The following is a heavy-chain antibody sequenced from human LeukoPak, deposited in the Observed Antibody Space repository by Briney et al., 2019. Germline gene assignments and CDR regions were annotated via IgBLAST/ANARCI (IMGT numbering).Heavy chain of an antibody. D-gene: IGHD6-19*01. CDR1: GGSISSRSYY. V-gene: IGHV4-39*01. Sequence: SETLSLTCTVSGGSISSRSYYWGWIRQPPGKGLEWIGSIYYSGSTYYNPSLKSRVTISVDTSKNQFSLKLSSVTAADTAVYYXXXXXQWXXXYFDYWGQGTLVTVS. J-gene: IGHJ4*02. CDR2: IYYSGST. CDR3: XXXXQWXXXYFDY.